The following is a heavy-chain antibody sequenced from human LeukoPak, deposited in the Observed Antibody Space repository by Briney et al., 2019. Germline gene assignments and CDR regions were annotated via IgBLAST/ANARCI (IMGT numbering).Heavy chain of an antibody. CDR2: FSSNGGST. J-gene: IGHJ4*02. V-gene: IGHV3-64D*06. CDR1: GFTFSSYA. D-gene: IGHD3-16*02. CDR3: VSPKKYYDYVGGTYRYIAFDS. Sequence: PGGSLRLSCSASGFTFSSYAMHWVRQAPGKGLEYVSVFSSNGGSTYYADSVKGRFTISRDNSKNTLYLQMSSLRAEDTAVYYCVSPKKYYDYVGGTYRYIAFDSWGQGTLVTVSS.